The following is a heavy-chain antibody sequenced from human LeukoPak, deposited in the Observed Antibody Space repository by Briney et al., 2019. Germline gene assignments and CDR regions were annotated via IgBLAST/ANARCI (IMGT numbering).Heavy chain of an antibody. CDR2: IIGTAGNT. J-gene: IGHJ4*02. CDR3: AKYTSGTYYRGLDQ. D-gene: IGHD3-10*01. V-gene: IGHV3-23*01. Sequence: GGSLRLSCAASGFTFSSYTMSWVRQAPGKGLEWVSTIIGTAGNTYYADSVKGRFTISRDDSKNTVYLQMNSLRAEDTAVYSCAKYTSGTYYRGLDQWGQGTLVTVSS. CDR1: GFTFSSYT.